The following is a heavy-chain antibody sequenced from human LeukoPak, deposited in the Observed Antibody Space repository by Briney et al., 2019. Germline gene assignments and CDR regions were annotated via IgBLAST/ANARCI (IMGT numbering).Heavy chain of an antibody. CDR3: VKSVSTGLGVIDF. V-gene: IGHV3-30*18. CDR2: ISFDGSNK. Sequence: PARSLRLSCAASGFAFSSCGMHWVRQAPGKGLEWVSFISFDGSNKYSADSVKGRFTISRDNFKNTLFLQMNTLRAEDTAIYYCVKSVSTGLGVIDFWGQGTLVTVSS. J-gene: IGHJ4*02. CDR1: GFAFSSCG. D-gene: IGHD3-9*01.